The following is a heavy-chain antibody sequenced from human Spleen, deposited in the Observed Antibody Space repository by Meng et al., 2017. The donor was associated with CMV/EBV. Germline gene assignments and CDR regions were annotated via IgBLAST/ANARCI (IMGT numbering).Heavy chain of an antibody. CDR3: ARDDNWGPDY. CDR2: IIPIFGTA. D-gene: IGHD7-27*01. J-gene: IGHJ4*02. V-gene: IGHV1-69*05. Sequence: SVKVSCKASGGTFSSYAISWVRQAPGQGLEWMGGIIPIFGTANYAQNFQGRVTLTRDTSIRTVYMELSSLRSDDTAMYYCARDDNWGPDYWGQGTLVTVSS. CDR1: GGTFSSYA.